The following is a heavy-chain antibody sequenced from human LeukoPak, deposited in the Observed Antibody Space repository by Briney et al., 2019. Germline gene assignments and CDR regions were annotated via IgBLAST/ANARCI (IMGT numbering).Heavy chain of an antibody. V-gene: IGHV3-13*04. D-gene: IGHD2-2*01. CDR3: ARGPYPRGAGPSDYVDY. CDR2: IGTAGDT. J-gene: IGHJ4*02. CDR1: GFTFDSYD. Sequence: GESLRLSCAASGFTFDSYDMHWVRQPTGKGLEWVSAIGTAGDTYYPDSVKGRFTISRENAQNSLYLQMNSLRAGDTAVYYCARGPYPRGAGPSDYVDYWGQGTLVTVSS.